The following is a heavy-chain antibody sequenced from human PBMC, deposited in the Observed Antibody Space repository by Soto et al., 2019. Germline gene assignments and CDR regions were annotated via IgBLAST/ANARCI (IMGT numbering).Heavy chain of an antibody. J-gene: IGHJ5*02. D-gene: IGHD2-2*01. Sequence: SETLSLTCDVSGDTISTGGYTWAWIRQPPGKALEWIGHTYHSGNPYYNPSLKSRVIISVDRSKNQFSLKVSSVTAADTAVYYCARATIVLVPAAMVSHWFDAWGQGTLVTVSS. CDR3: ARATIVLVPAAMVSHWFDA. V-gene: IGHV4-30-2*01. CDR1: GDTISTGGYT. CDR2: TYHSGNP.